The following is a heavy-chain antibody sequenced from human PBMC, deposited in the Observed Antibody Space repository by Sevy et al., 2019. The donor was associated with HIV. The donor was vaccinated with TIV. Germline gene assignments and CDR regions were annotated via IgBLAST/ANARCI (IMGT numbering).Heavy chain of an antibody. Sequence: GGSLRLSCAASGFTFNVFWMHWVRQTPGKGLEWVANINQDGSEIYYVDSVMGRFTISRDNAKNSIYLQMNSLRAEDTAVYYCARAIGIVDAFWGQGTLVTVSS. J-gene: IGHJ4*02. D-gene: IGHD3-16*01. CDR2: INQDGSEI. CDR3: ARAIGIVDAF. CDR1: GFTFNVFW. V-gene: IGHV3-7*01.